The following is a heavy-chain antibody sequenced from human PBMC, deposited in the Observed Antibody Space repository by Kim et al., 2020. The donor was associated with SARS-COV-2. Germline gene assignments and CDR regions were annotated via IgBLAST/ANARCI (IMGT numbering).Heavy chain of an antibody. CDR3: AKDGPGGLLWFGDIVRGYYYGMDV. Sequence: GRSLRLSCAASGFTFSSYGMHWVRQAPGKGLEWVAVISYDGSNKYYADSVKGRFTISRDNSKNTLYLQMNSLRAEDTAVYYCAKDGPGGLLWFGDIVRGYYYGMDVWGQGTTVTVSS. J-gene: IGHJ6*02. CDR2: ISYDGSNK. D-gene: IGHD3-10*01. CDR1: GFTFSSYG. V-gene: IGHV3-30*18.